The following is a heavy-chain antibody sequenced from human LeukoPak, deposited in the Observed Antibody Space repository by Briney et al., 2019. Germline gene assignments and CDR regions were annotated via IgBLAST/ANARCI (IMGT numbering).Heavy chain of an antibody. CDR2: VYSGGST. Sequence: GGSLRLSCAASGFTVSTIYMSWVRQAPGKGLEWVSVVYSGGSTYYADSVKGRFTISRDNAKNSVYLEMNSLRAEDTAVYYCARDAHGDFGDAFDVWGQGTMVTVSS. J-gene: IGHJ3*01. CDR1: GFTVSTIY. D-gene: IGHD2-21*02. CDR3: ARDAHGDFGDAFDV. V-gene: IGHV3-66*01.